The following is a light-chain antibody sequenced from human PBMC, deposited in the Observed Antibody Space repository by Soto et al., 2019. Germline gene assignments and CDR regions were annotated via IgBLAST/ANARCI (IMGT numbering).Light chain of an antibody. J-gene: IGLJ1*01. CDR3: SSYTSSSTEGVF. CDR1: SSDVGGYNY. V-gene: IGLV2-14*01. CDR2: EVS. Sequence: QSALTQPASVSGSPGQSITISCTGTSSDVGGYNYVSWYQQHPGKAPKLMIYEVSNRPSGVSNRFSGSKSGNTASLTISGLQAEDEADYYCSSYTSSSTEGVFFGTGTKVTVL.